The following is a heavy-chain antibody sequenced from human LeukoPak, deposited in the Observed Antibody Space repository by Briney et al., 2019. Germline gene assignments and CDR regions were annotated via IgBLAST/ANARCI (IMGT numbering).Heavy chain of an antibody. J-gene: IGHJ5*02. CDR3: ARGRRYYYDSSAIPVDWFDP. CDR1: GGSISSSNW. CDR2: IYHSGST. D-gene: IGHD3-22*01. V-gene: IGHV4-4*02. Sequence: SETLSLTCAVSGGSISSSNWWSWVRQPPGEGLEWIGEIYHSGSTNYNPSLKSRVTISVDKSKNQFSLKLSSVTAADTAVYYCARGRRYYYDSSAIPVDWFDPWGQGTLVTVSS.